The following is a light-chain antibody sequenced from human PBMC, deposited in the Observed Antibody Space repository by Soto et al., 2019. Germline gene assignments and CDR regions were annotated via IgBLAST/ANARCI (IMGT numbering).Light chain of an antibody. V-gene: IGLV2-14*03. CDR1: SSDVGGYNY. J-gene: IGLJ2*01. CDR3: SSYTRSPTLKV. CDR2: DVS. Sequence: QSALTQPASVSGSPGQSITISCTGTSSDVGGYNYVSWYQQHPGKAPKLMIYDVSNRPSGVSDRFSGSKSGNTASLTISGLQSEDEADYYCSSYTRSPTLKVFGGGTKVTVL.